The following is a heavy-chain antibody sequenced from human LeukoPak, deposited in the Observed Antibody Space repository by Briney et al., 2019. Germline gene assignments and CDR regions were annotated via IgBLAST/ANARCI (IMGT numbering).Heavy chain of an antibody. V-gene: IGHV3-23*01. D-gene: IGHD3-9*01. CDR3: AKEKRTYYDILTGYSVGFDY. J-gene: IGHJ4*02. Sequence: PGGSLRLSCAASGFTFSSYAMSWVRQAPGKGLEWVSFISDSSSSTYYADSVKGRFTISRDNSKNTLYLQMNSLRAEDTAVYYCAKEKRTYYDILTGYSVGFDYWGQGTLVTVSS. CDR1: GFTFSSYA. CDR2: ISDSSSST.